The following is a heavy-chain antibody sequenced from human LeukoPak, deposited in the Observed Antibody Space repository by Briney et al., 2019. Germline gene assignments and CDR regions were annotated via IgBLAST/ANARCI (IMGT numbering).Heavy chain of an antibody. V-gene: IGHV1-46*01. CDR3: ARGKVVTMVRGVIITYFDY. Sequence: ASVKVSCKVSGYTLTELSMHWVRQAPGQGLEWMGIIIPGDASTSYAQKFQGRVTMTRDTSTSTVYMELSSLRSEDTAVYYCARGKVVTMVRGVIITYFDYWGQGTLVTVSS. CDR1: GYTLTELS. CDR2: IIPGDAST. J-gene: IGHJ4*02. D-gene: IGHD3-10*01.